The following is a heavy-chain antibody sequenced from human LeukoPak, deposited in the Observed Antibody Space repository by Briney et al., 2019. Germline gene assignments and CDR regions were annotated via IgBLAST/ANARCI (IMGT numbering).Heavy chain of an antibody. D-gene: IGHD4-17*01. CDR2: ISHSGST. CDR1: GGSFSGYY. V-gene: IGHV4-34*01. Sequence: PSETLSLTCAVYGGSFSGYYWSWIRQSPGKGLEWIGEISHSGSTNYNPSLKSRVTVSAYTSKNQFSLKLNSVTAADTAVYYCSRAPLPLRRLNAFDIWAKGTRATFFS. J-gene: IGHJ3*02. CDR3: SRAPLPLRRLNAFDI.